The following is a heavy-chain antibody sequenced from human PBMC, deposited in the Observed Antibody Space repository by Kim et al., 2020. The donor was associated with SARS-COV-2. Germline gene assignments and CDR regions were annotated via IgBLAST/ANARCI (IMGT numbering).Heavy chain of an antibody. CDR2: IYYNGNT. D-gene: IGHD2-15*01. CDR3: QSLSGREFDA. V-gene: IGHV4-61*01. J-gene: IGHJ5*02. CDR1: GDSVRSGSSY. Sequence: GDSVRSGSSYWSWIRQTPGKGLEWVGYIYYNGNTNYNPSLKSRVRISLDTSKNQFPLTLSSVTAADTALYSCQSLSGREFDAWGQGTLVTLSS.